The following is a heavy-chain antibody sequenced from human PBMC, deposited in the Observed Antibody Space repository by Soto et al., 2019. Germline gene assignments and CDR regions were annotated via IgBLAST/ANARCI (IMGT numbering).Heavy chain of an antibody. CDR1: GGTFSSYA. V-gene: IGHV1-69*12. J-gene: IGHJ6*02. D-gene: IGHD1-1*01. Sequence: QVQLVQSGAEVKMPGSSVKVSCKASGGTFSSYAISWVRQAPGQGLEWMGGIIPIFGTANYAQKFQGRVTITADESTSTAYMELSSLRSEDTAVYYCARDRDGTPPNYYYGMDVWGQGTTVTVSS. CDR3: ARDRDGTPPNYYYGMDV. CDR2: IIPIFGTA.